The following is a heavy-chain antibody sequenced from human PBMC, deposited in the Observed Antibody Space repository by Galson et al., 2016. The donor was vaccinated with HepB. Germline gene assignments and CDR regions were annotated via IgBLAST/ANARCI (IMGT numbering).Heavy chain of an antibody. J-gene: IGHJ5*02. D-gene: IGHD2-21*01. CDR2: ISALSTST. Sequence: SLRLSCAASGFTFSDFYMSWLRQPPGKGLEWISYISALSTSTYYADSVKGRFTISRDNAKNSLYLHMSDLRADDTAVYYCSTYGQSQWFDPGGQGTLVTVSS. V-gene: IGHV3-11*06. CDR3: STYGQSQWFDP. CDR1: GFTFSDFY.